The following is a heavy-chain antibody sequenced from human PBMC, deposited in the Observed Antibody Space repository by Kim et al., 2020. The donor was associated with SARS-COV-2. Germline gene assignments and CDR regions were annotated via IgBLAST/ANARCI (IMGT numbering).Heavy chain of an antibody. Sequence: SETLSLTCTVSGGSISSYYWSWIRQPPGKGLEWIGYIYYSGSTNYNPSLKSRVTISVDTSKNQFSLKLSSVTAADTAVYYCARDSPGIAAAGDGFDPWG. CDR1: GGSISSYY. CDR3: ARDSPGIAAAGDGFDP. V-gene: IGHV4-59*13. CDR2: IYYSGST. J-gene: IGHJ5*02. D-gene: IGHD6-13*01.